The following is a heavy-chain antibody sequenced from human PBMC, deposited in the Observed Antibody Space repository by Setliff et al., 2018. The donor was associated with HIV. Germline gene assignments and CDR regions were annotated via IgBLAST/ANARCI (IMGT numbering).Heavy chain of an antibody. CDR3: TRDPIDYGDSPFAY. J-gene: IGHJ4*02. CDR1: GFTFEDYA. Sequence: GGSLRLSCAASGFTFEDYALTWVRQAPGKGLEWVGFVRSKPNGGTTDYAASVKGRFTISRDDAKTIAYLHMNSLTNEDTAVYFFTRDPIDYGDSPFAYWGQGTLVTVSS. V-gene: IGHV3-49*04. CDR2: VRSKPNGGTT. D-gene: IGHD4-17*01.